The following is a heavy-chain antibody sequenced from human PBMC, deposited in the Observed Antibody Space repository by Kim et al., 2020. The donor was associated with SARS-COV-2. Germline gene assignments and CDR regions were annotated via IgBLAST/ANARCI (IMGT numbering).Heavy chain of an antibody. Sequence: SETLSLTCTVSGGSISSGGYYWSWIRQHPGKGLEWIGYFYYSGSTYYNPSLKSRVTISVDTSKNQFSLKLSSVTAADTAVYYCARVGSGKWFGELLHIDYWGQGTLVTVSS. D-gene: IGHD3-10*01. J-gene: IGHJ4*02. CDR2: FYYSGST. V-gene: IGHV4-31*03. CDR1: GGSISSGGYY. CDR3: ARVGSGKWFGELLHIDY.